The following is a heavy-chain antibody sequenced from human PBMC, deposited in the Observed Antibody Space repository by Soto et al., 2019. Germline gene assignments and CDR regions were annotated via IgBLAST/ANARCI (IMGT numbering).Heavy chain of an antibody. Sequence: QVQLVQSGAEVKKPGASVKVSCKASGGTFSSYAISWVRQAPGQGLECMGGIISIFGTANYAQKFQGRVTIPADKSTSTAYMELSSLRSEYTAVYYCIAAAGTGKRGNFDYWGQGTLVTVSS. CDR3: IAAAGTGKRGNFDY. CDR2: IISIFGTA. D-gene: IGHD6-13*01. CDR1: GGTFSSYA. V-gene: IGHV1-69*06. J-gene: IGHJ4*02.